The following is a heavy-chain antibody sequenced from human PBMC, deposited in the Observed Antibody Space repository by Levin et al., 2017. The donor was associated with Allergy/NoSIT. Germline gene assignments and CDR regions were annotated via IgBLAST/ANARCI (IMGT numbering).Heavy chain of an antibody. V-gene: IGHV3-7*01. D-gene: IGHD2-15*01. Sequence: GGSLRLSCAASGFTFSRLGMSWVRQAPGKGLEWVANIDQDGSEKKYVDSVKGRFIISRDNANNSLYLQMNSLRAEDSAVYYCAQWWHIEYWGQGTLVTVSS. CDR1: GFTFSRLG. J-gene: IGHJ4*02. CDR3: AQWWHIEY. CDR2: IDQDGSEK.